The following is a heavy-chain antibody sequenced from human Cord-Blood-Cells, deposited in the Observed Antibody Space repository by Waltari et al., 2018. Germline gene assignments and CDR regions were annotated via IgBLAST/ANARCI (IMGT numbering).Heavy chain of an antibody. CDR1: GFTFSSYE. Sequence: EVQLVESGGGLVQPGGSLRLSCAASGFTFSSYEMNWVRQAPGKGLERVSYISSSGSTIYYADSVKGRFTISRDNAKNSLYLQMNSLRAEDTAVYYCARGSHTGGFDYWGQGTLVTVSS. D-gene: IGHD5-18*01. V-gene: IGHV3-48*03. J-gene: IGHJ4*02. CDR3: ARGSHTGGFDY. CDR2: ISSSGSTI.